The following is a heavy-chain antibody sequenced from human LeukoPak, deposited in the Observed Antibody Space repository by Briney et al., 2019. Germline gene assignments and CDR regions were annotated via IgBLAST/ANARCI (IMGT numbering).Heavy chain of an antibody. D-gene: IGHD5-18*01. CDR1: GFTFSSYS. CDR2: ISSSSSYI. V-gene: IGHV3-21*01. J-gene: IGHJ4*02. Sequence: PGGSLRLSCAASGFTFSSYSMNWVRQAPGKGLEWVSSISSSSSYIYYADSVKGRFTISRDNAKNSLYLQINSLRAEDTAVYYCARERGYSYGSVFYFDYWGQGTLVTVSS. CDR3: ARERGYSYGSVFYFDY.